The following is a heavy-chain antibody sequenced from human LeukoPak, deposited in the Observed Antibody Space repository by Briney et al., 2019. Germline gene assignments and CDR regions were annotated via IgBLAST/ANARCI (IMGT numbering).Heavy chain of an antibody. J-gene: IGHJ5*02. CDR3: AKDIVGGSYYLGWFDP. D-gene: IGHD1-26*01. Sequence: GGSLRLSCEASGFTFNNYWMSWVRQAPGKGLEWVANIRYDGSEKYYVDSVKGRFTISRDNAKNSLYLQMNSLRVEDTALYYCAKDIVGGSYYLGWFDPWGQGTLVTVSS. CDR1: GFTFNNYW. CDR2: IRYDGSEK. V-gene: IGHV3-7*03.